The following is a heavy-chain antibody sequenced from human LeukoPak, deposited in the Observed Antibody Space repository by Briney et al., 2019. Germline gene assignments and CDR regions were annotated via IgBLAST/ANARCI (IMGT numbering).Heavy chain of an antibody. J-gene: IGHJ4*02. CDR1: GFTFDDYG. D-gene: IGHD3-10*01. CDR3: ARGYGSGSYLY. Sequence: GGSLRLSCAASGFTFDDYGMSWVRQAPGKGLEWVSGINWNGGRTGYADSVKGRFTISRDNAKNSLYLQMNSLRAVDTALYYCARGYGSGSYLYWGQGTLVSVSS. CDR2: INWNGGRT. V-gene: IGHV3-20*04.